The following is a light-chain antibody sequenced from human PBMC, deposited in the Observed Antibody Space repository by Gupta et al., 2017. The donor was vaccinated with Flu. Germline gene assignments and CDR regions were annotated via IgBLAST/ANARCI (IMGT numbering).Light chain of an antibody. CDR3: QSYNFSQSASV. CDR1: SNIGADYD. CDR2: ANT. V-gene: IGLV1-40*01. Sequence: SNIGADYDVHWYQKLPGEAPKLLIYANTHRPAEPPERFAGYKSGNSASLAREGVPAEDDAHYYYQSYNFSQSASVFGAGTEVTVL. J-gene: IGLJ3*02.